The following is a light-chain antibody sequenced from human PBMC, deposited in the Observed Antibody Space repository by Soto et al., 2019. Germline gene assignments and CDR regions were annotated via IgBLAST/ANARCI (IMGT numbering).Light chain of an antibody. CDR3: HQYGSSPWT. CDR1: QSVSSSY. CDR2: DAS. V-gene: IGKV3-20*01. Sequence: EIMLTQSPGTLSLSPGERATLSCRASQSVSSSYLAWYQQRPGQAPRLLFYDASSRATGIPDRFSGSGSGTDFSLTISRLEPEDFAVYYCHQYGSSPWTFGQGTKVEI. J-gene: IGKJ1*01.